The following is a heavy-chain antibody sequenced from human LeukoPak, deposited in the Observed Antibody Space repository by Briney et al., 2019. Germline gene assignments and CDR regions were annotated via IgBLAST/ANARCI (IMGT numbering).Heavy chain of an antibody. J-gene: IGHJ4*02. Sequence: GGSLRLSCAASEFTFSSYGMHWVRQAPGKGLGWGAVISYDGSNKYYTDSVKGRFTISRDNSKNTLFLQMNSLRAEDTAVYYCAKDDSRGWSAFDYWGQGTLVTVSS. CDR2: ISYDGSNK. D-gene: IGHD6-19*01. CDR3: AKDDSRGWSAFDY. CDR1: EFTFSSYG. V-gene: IGHV3-30*18.